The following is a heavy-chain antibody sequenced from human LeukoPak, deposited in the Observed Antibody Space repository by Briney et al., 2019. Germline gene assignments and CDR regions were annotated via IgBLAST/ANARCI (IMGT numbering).Heavy chain of an antibody. J-gene: IGHJ5*02. D-gene: IGHD2-2*01. CDR1: GYTFTGYY. V-gene: IGHV1-2*02. Sequence: ASVKVSCKASGYTFTGYYMPWVRQAPGQGLEWMGWTNPNSGGTNYAQKFQGSDTMTRDTSISTAYMELSRLRSDDTAVYYCARDLEGCSSTSCYGLRFDPWGQGTLVTVSS. CDR2: TNPNSGGT. CDR3: ARDLEGCSSTSCYGLRFDP.